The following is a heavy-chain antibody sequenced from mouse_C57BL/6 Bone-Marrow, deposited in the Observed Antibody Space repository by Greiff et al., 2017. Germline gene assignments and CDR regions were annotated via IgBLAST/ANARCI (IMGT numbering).Heavy chain of an antibody. CDR2: IDPEDGET. CDR3: AGKLPLVYLDY. J-gene: IGHJ2*01. D-gene: IGHD1-1*01. CDR1: GFNIKDYY. V-gene: IGHV14-2*01. Sequence: VQLQQSGAELVKPGASVKLSCTASGFNIKDYYMHWVKQRTEQGLEWIGRIDPEDGETKYAPKFQGKATITADTSSNTAYLMLSSLTSEDTAVDYYAGKLPLVYLDYWGQGTTLTVSS.